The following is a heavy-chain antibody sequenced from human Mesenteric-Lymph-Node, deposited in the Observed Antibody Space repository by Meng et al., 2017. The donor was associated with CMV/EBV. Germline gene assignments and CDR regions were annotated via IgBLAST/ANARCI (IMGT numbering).Heavy chain of an antibody. Sequence: KASADTFRFDGSSWVRQVHGQGLEWMGRIAPMVSRTDYAGKFQGRVSLTADKSTSTFYMELRSLTSEDTAMYYCARDICGGDCYIDYWGQGTLVTVSS. J-gene: IGHJ4*02. CDR3: ARDICGGDCYIDY. V-gene: IGHV1-69*04. CDR2: IAPMVSRT. D-gene: IGHD2-21*02. CDR1: ADTFRFDG.